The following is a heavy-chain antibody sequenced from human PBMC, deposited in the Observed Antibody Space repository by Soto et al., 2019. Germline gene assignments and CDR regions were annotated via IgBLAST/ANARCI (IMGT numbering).Heavy chain of an antibody. CDR2: IYYSGST. J-gene: IGHJ3*02. D-gene: IGHD3-10*01. V-gene: IGHV4-39*01. CDR1: GGSISSSSYY. Sequence: SETLSLTCTVSGGSISSSSYYWGWIRQPPGKGLEWIGSIYYSGSTYYNPSLKSRVTISVDTSKNQFSLKLSSVTAADTAVYYCAKGGSGSYSNAFDIWCQGTMVT. CDR3: AKGGSGSYSNAFDI.